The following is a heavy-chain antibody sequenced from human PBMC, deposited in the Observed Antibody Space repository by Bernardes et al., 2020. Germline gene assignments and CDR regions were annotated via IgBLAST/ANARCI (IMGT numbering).Heavy chain of an antibody. J-gene: IGHJ6*03. D-gene: IGHD3-3*02. CDR1: GGSVSSGSYY. CDR3: ARVVISNPSHFLYYYYYMDV. Sequence: SETLSLTCTVSGGSVSSGSYYWSWIRQPPGKGLEWIGYIYYSGSTNYDPSLKSRVTISVDTSKNQFSLKLSSVTAADTAVYYCARVVISNPSHFLYYYYYMDVWGKGTTVTVSS. V-gene: IGHV4-61*01. CDR2: IYYSGST.